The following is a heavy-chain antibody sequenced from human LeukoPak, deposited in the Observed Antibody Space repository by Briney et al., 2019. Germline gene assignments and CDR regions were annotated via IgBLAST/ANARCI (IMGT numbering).Heavy chain of an antibody. CDR3: VHYYDSSGRGY. CDR2: IYTSGST. J-gene: IGHJ4*02. CDR1: GGSISSYY. Sequence: PSETLSLTCTVSGGSISSYYWSWIRQPAGKGLEWIGRIYTSGSTDYNPSLKGRVTISVDKSKNQFSLKLSSVTAADTAVYYCVHYYDSSGRGYWGQGTLVTVSS. D-gene: IGHD3-22*01. V-gene: IGHV4-4*07.